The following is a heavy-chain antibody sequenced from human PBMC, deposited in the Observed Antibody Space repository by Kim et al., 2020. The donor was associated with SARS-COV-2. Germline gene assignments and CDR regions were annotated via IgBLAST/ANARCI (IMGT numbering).Heavy chain of an antibody. CDR1: GFTFSRYD. J-gene: IGHJ6*02. Sequence: GGSLRLSCAASGFTFSRYDMQWVRHVRGKGLEWVSAVGTAGDTYYADSVKGRFTISREDAKNSLYLQMNNLRAGDTAVYYCARGFSNGDRLFYYIGLDVWGRGTTVTVSS. CDR3: ARGFSNGDRLFYYIGLDV. V-gene: IGHV3-13*01. CDR2: VGTAGDT. D-gene: IGHD4-17*01.